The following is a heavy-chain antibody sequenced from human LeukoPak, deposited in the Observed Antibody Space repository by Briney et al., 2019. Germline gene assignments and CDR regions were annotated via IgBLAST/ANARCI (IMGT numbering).Heavy chain of an antibody. CDR2: IYSGGST. D-gene: IGHD3-9*01. CDR3: ARGNYDILTGNLD. CDR1: GFTVSSNY. Sequence: PGGSLRLSCAASGFTVSSNYMSWVRQAPGKGLEWVSVIYSGGSTYYADSVKGRFTISRDNSKNTLYLQMNSLRAEDTAVYYCARGNYDILTGNLDWGQGTLVTVSS. J-gene: IGHJ4*02. V-gene: IGHV3-66*02.